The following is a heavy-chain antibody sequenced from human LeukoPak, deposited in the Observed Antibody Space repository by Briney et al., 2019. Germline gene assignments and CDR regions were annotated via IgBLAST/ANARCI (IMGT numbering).Heavy chain of an antibody. V-gene: IGHV4-4*07. CDR3: ARKQLWRNYYYYMDV. J-gene: IGHJ6*03. CDR1: GGSISSYY. CDR2: IYISGST. D-gene: IGHD5-18*01. Sequence: SETLSLTCTVSGGSISSYYWSWIRQPAGKGLEWIGRIYISGSTNYNPSLKSRVTMSVDTSKNQFSLKLSSVTAADTAVYYCARKQLWRNYYYYMDVWGQGTTVTVSS.